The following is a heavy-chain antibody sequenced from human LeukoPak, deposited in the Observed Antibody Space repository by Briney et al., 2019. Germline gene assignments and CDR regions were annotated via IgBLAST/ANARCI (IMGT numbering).Heavy chain of an antibody. CDR3: ARGARTVFGVVISEYYYYYYMDV. CDR2: INHSGST. J-gene: IGHJ6*03. CDR1: GGSFSGYY. V-gene: IGHV4-34*01. D-gene: IGHD3-3*01. Sequence: SETLSLTCAVYGGSFSGYYWSWIRQPPGKGLEWIGEINHSGSTNYNPSLKSRVTISVDTSKNQFSLKLSPVTAADTAVYYCARGARTVFGVVISEYYYYYYMDVWGKGTTVTVSS.